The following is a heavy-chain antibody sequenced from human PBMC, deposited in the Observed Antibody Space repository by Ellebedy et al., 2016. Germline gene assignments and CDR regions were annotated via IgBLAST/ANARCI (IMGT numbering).Heavy chain of an antibody. CDR3: AKRGDYCIDGECQCWFLDL. Sequence: GGSLRLXXAASGFIFRNYDMSWVRQAPGKGLEWVALTSNDGSKTFYADSVKGRFTVSRDNSKNTLYLEMSSLRLEDMAVYYCAKRGDYCIDGECQCWFLDLWGRGTLVTVSS. J-gene: IGHJ2*01. D-gene: IGHD2-8*01. CDR1: GFIFRNYD. V-gene: IGHV3-30*18. CDR2: TSNDGSKT.